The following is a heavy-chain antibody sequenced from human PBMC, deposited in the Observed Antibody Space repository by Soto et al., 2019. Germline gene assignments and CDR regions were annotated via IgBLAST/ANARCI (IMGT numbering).Heavy chain of an antibody. J-gene: IGHJ5*02. CDR2: IIPIFGTA. Sequence: QVQLVQSGAEVKKPGSSVKVSCKASGGTFSSYAISWVRQAPGQGLEWMGGIIPIFGTANYAQKFQGRVTITADKYTSTSYMELSSLRSADTAVYYCARDRLVGATGNWFDHWCQGNLVTVSS. V-gene: IGHV1-69*06. CDR1: GGTFSSYA. D-gene: IGHD1-26*01. CDR3: ARDRLVGATGNWFDH.